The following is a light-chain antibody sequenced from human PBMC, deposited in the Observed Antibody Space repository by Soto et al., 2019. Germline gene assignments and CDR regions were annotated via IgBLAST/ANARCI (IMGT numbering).Light chain of an antibody. J-gene: IGKJ1*01. V-gene: IGKV3D-15*01. CDR2: DAS. CDR3: LQDYTYPWT. CDR1: QSVSSY. Sequence: EIVMTQSPATLSVSPGESATLPCRASQSVSSYLAWYQQKPGQAPRLLIYDASNRATGIPARFSGSGSGTHFTLTLNSLQAEASATYFCLQDYTYPWTFGQGTKVQIK.